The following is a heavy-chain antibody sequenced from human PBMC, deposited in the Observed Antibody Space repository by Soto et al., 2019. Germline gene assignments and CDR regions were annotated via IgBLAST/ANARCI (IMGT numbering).Heavy chain of an antibody. J-gene: IGHJ4*02. D-gene: IGHD2-15*01. Sequence: ASVKVSCKASGYTFTSYAMHWVRQAPGQRLEWMGWINAGNGNTKYSQKFQGRVTITRDTSASTAYMELSSLRSEDTAVYYCARAVVAATTVDYWGQGTLVTVSS. CDR2: INAGNGNT. V-gene: IGHV1-3*01. CDR1: GYTFTSYA. CDR3: ARAVVAATTVDY.